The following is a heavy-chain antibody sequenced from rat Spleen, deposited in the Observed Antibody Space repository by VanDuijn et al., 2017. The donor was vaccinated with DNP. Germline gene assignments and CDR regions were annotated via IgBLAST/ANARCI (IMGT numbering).Heavy chain of an antibody. CDR3: ARGENNYIYWYFDF. Sequence: EVQLVESGGGLVQPGRSMKLSCAASGFTFSDYAMAWVRQAPKKGLDWVATIIYDGMRTSYRDSVKGRFTISRDNAKNTQYLQMDSLRSEDTATYYCARGENNYIYWYFDFWGPGTMVTVSS. D-gene: IGHD1-10*01. CDR1: GFTFSDYA. V-gene: IGHV5-7*01. J-gene: IGHJ1*01. CDR2: IIYDGMRT.